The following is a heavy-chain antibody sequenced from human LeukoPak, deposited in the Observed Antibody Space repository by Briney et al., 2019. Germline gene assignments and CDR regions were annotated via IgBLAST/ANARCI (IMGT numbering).Heavy chain of an antibody. D-gene: IGHD3-3*01. Sequence: PGGSLRLSCAASGFTFSSYAMSCVRQAPGKGLEWVSAISGSGGSTYYADSAKGRFTISRDNSKNTLYLQMNSLRAEDTAVYYCAKGSDFWSGYIDYWGQGTLVTVSS. V-gene: IGHV3-23*01. J-gene: IGHJ4*02. CDR1: GFTFSSYA. CDR3: AKGSDFWSGYIDY. CDR2: ISGSGGST.